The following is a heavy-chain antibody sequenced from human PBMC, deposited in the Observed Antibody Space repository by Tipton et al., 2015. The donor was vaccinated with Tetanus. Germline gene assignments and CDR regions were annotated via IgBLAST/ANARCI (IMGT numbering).Heavy chain of an antibody. D-gene: IGHD3-9*01. CDR1: GGSIRSGGYY. V-gene: IGHV4-31*03. J-gene: IGHJ2*01. CDR2: IYYTGNT. Sequence: TLSLTCTVSGGSIRSGGYYWTWIRQHPERGLEWIGYIYYTGNTYYNPSLKSRVTISMDTSKNQISPNLTSVTAADTAIYYCARRRSAILSGSYHWYFDIWGRGTLVIVSS. CDR3: ARRRSAILSGSYHWYFDI.